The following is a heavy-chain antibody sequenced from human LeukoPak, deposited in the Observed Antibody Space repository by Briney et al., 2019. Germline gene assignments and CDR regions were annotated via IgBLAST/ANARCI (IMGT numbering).Heavy chain of an antibody. J-gene: IGHJ5*02. CDR3: ARFTQFFYDSSAFT. CDR2: IYPGDSDT. CDR1: GYSFTNYW. D-gene: IGHD3-22*01. Sequence: GESLKISCKGSGYSFTNYWIGWVRQVPGKGLEWMGIIYPGDSDTRYSPSLQGQVTISADKSISTAYLQWSSLKASDTAMYYCARFTQFFYDSSAFTWGQGTLVTVFS. V-gene: IGHV5-51*01.